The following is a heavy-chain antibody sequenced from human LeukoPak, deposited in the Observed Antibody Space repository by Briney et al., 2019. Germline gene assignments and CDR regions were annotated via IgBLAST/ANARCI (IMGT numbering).Heavy chain of an antibody. V-gene: IGHV1-69*02. Sequence: ASVKVSCKASGGTFSSYTISWVRQAPGQGLEWMGRIIPILGIANYAQKFQGRVTITADKSKSTAYMGLSSVRSEDTAVYYCARGGGQYQSWGQGTLVTVSS. CDR3: ARGGGQYQS. J-gene: IGHJ4*02. CDR2: IIPILGIA. D-gene: IGHD2-2*01. CDR1: GGTFSSYT.